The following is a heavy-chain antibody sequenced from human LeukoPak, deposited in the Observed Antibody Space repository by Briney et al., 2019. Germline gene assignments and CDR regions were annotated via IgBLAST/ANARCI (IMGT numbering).Heavy chain of an antibody. CDR1: GGSISSSSYY. CDR2: INHSGST. Sequence: PSETLSLTCTVSGGSISSSSYYWGWIRQPPGKGPEWIGEINHSGSTNYNPSLKSRVTISVDTSKNQFSLKLSSVTAADTAVYYCARLPDITMVRRNPRVRGWFDPWGQGTLVTVSS. V-gene: IGHV4-39*07. D-gene: IGHD3-10*01. CDR3: ARLPDITMVRRNPRVRGWFDP. J-gene: IGHJ5*02.